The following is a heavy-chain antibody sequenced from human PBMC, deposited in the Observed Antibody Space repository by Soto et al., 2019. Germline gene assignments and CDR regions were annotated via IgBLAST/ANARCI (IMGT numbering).Heavy chain of an antibody. D-gene: IGHD3-10*01. J-gene: IGHJ6*03. CDR2: ISAYNGNT. Sequence: QVQLVQSGAEVKKPGASVKVSCKASGYTFTSYGISWVRQAPGQGLEWMGWISAYNGNTNYAQKLQGRVTMTTDTPANTADMELGSLRSDDTAVYYCARVLFDYYGSGSYYRTYYYYMDVWGKGTTVTVSS. CDR3: ARVLFDYYGSGSYYRTYYYYMDV. CDR1: GYTFTSYG. V-gene: IGHV1-18*01.